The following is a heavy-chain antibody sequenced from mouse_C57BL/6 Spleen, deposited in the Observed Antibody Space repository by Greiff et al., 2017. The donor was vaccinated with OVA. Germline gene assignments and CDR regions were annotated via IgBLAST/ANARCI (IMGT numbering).Heavy chain of an antibody. J-gene: IGHJ1*01. Sequence: VQLKESGTVLVRPGASVKMSCKTSGYTFTSYWMHWVKQRPGQGLEWIGAIYPGNGGTSYNQKFKGKATLTAVTSASTAYMELSSLTTEDSAVYYCTRYYGSSWYIDVWGPGTTVTVSS. V-gene: IGHV1-5*01. CDR3: TRYYGSSWYIDV. CDR1: GYTFTSYW. CDR2: IYPGNGGT. D-gene: IGHD1-1*01.